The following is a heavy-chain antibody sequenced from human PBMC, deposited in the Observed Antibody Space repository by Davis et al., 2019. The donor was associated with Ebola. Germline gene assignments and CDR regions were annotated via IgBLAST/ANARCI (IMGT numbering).Heavy chain of an antibody. D-gene: IGHD2/OR15-2a*01. CDR3: ARGRHSEPTYDDY. Sequence: GESLKISCAASGFTFSSYWMSWVRQAPGKGLEWVANIKQDGSEKYYVDSVKGRFTISRDNAKNSLYQQMNSLRAEDTAVYYCARGRHSEPTYDDYWGQGTLVTVSS. V-gene: IGHV3-7*01. J-gene: IGHJ4*02. CDR2: IKQDGSEK. CDR1: GFTFSSYW.